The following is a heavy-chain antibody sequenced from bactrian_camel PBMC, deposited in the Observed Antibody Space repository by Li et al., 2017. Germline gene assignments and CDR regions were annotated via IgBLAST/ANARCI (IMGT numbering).Heavy chain of an antibody. Sequence: QLVESGGGSVQAGGSLRLSCELSGHTDISGYSDGNYYCLGWLRHAPGKEREGVAAIYAGGGRTYYADSVKGRFTISQDNAKNTVYLQMNSLRPEDTAVYYCVRVLGRGTFGYWGQGTQVTVS. CDR1: GHTDISGYSDG. V-gene: IGHV3S40*01. CDR2: IYAGGGRT. J-gene: IGHJ6*01. CDR3: VRVLGRGTFGY. D-gene: IGHD7*01.